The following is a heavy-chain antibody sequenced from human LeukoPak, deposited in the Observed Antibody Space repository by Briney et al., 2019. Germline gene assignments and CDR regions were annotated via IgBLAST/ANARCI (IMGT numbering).Heavy chain of an antibody. CDR2: INHSGST. V-gene: IGHV4-34*01. D-gene: IGHD6-19*01. Sequence: PSETLSLTCAVYGGSFSGYYWSWIRQPPGKGLEWIGEINHSGSTNYNPSLKSRVTISVDTSKNQFSLKLSSVTAADTAVYYCARGYPYSSGWYGNYYYYYYMDVWGKGTTVTVSS. CDR1: GGSFSGYY. J-gene: IGHJ6*03. CDR3: ARGYPYSSGWYGNYYYYYYMDV.